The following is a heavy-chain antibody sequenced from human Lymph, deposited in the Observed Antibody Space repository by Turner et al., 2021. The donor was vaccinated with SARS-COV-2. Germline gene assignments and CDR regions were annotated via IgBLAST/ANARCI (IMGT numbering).Heavy chain of an antibody. J-gene: IGHJ4*02. V-gene: IGHV3-30-3*01. Sequence: QVQLVESGGGVVQPGRSLRLSCAASGFSFSSYAMYWVRQAPGKGLEWVALISYDGSNKYYAASVKGRSTISRDNSKNTLYLQMNSLRAEDTAVYYCARDMGGYTDYWGQGTLVTVSS. CDR1: GFSFSSYA. D-gene: IGHD5-12*01. CDR3: ARDMGGYTDY. CDR2: ISYDGSNK.